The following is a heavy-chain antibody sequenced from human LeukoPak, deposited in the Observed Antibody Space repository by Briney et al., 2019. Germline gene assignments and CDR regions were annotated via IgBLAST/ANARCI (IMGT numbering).Heavy chain of an antibody. V-gene: IGHV3-48*02. J-gene: IGHJ4*02. CDR3: ARAPMVRGVITHFGY. D-gene: IGHD3-10*01. Sequence: GGSLRLSCAASGFTFSTYSMSWVRQAPGQGLEWVSYISSGSTTIYYADSVKGRFTVSRDNAENSLYLQMNSLRDEDTAVYFCARAPMVRGVITHFGYWGQGTLVSVSS. CDR2: ISSGSTTI. CDR1: GFTFSTYS.